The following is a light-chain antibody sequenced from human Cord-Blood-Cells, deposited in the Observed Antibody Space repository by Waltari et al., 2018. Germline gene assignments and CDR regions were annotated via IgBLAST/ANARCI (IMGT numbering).Light chain of an antibody. Sequence: DIQMTQSPSSLSASVGDRVTITCRASQSISSYLNWYQQKPGKAPKHLIYAASSLQSGVPSRFSGGGSGTDFTLTISSLQPEDFATYYCQQSYSTPPYTFGQGTKLEIK. CDR1: QSISSY. J-gene: IGKJ2*01. CDR3: QQSYSTPPYT. V-gene: IGKV1-39*01. CDR2: AAS.